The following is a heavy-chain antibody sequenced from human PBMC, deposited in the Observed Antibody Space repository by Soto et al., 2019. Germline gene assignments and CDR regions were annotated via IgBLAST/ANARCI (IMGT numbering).Heavy chain of an antibody. V-gene: IGHV4-4*02. CDR2: IYHSGST. Sequence: SDTLSLTCAVSGGSISISNWWSWFRQPPGKGLEWIGEIYHSGSTNYNPSLKSRVTISVDKSKNQFSLKLSSVTAADTAVYYCARVAVAGTRVDYWGQGTLVTVSS. J-gene: IGHJ4*02. D-gene: IGHD6-19*01. CDR3: ARVAVAGTRVDY. CDR1: GGSISISNW.